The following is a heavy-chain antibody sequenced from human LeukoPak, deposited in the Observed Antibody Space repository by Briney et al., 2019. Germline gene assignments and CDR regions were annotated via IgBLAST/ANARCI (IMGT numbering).Heavy chain of an antibody. CDR3: ARARSYDYVWGSYRHLGDFLVDY. CDR1: GYTFTSYG. V-gene: IGHV1-18*01. D-gene: IGHD3-16*02. CDR2: ISAYNGNT. J-gene: IGHJ4*02. Sequence: ASVKVSRKASGYTFTSYGISWVRQAPGQGLEWMGWISAYNGNTNYAQKLQGRVTMTTDTSTSTAYMELRSLRSDDTAVYYCARARSYDYVWGSYRHLGDFLVDYWGQGTLVTVSS.